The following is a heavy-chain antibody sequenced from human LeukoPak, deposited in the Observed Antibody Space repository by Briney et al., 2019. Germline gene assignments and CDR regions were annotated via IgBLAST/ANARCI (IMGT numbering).Heavy chain of an antibody. J-gene: IGHJ4*02. CDR3: ARAKDASTMMVGPRFDY. CDR2: INPSGGST. D-gene: IGHD3-22*01. CDR1: GYTFTSYY. Sequence: ASVKVSCKASGYTFTSYYMHWVRQAPGQGLEWMGIINPSGGSTSYAQKFQGRVTMTRDTSTSTVYMELSSLRSEDTAVYYCARAKDASTMMVGPRFDYWGQGTLVTVSS. V-gene: IGHV1-46*01.